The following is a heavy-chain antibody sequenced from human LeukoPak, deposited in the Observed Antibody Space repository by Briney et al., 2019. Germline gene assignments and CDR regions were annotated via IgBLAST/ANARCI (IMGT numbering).Heavy chain of an antibody. Sequence: GGSLRLSCEASGFGFSSYWMTWVRQAPGKGLEWVSAISGSGGSTYYADSVKGRFTISRDNSKNTLYLQMNSLRAEDTAVYYCAKVLPIVVVISAFDIWGQGTMVTVSS. J-gene: IGHJ3*02. V-gene: IGHV3-23*01. D-gene: IGHD3-22*01. CDR3: AKVLPIVVVISAFDI. CDR2: ISGSGGST. CDR1: GFGFSSYW.